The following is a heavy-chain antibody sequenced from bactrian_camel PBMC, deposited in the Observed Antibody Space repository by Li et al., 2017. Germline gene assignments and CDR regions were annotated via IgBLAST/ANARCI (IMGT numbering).Heavy chain of an antibody. D-gene: IGHD5*01. Sequence: HVQLVESGGGLVHPGGSLRLSRTASGFTFSSYYMSWVRQAPGKGLEWVSSILIDGSNTYYADSVKGRFTISRDNAKNTVYLQMNSLLSEDTALYYCATDVGLGWSFLITGARGPRSPSP. CDR2: ILIDGSNT. J-gene: IGHJ4*01. CDR1: GFTFSSYY. CDR3: ATDVGLGWSFLIT. V-gene: IGHV3-2*01.